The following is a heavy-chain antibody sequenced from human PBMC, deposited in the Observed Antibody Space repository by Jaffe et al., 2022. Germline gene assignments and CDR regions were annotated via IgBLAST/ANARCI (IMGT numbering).Heavy chain of an antibody. CDR2: IYYSGST. CDR3: ARVEEYSSRRDHWCFDL. Sequence: QVQLQESGPGLVKPSETLSLTCTVSGGSISSYYWSWIRQPPGKGLEWIGYIYYSGSTNYNPSLKSRVTISVDTSKNQFSLKLSSVTAADTAVYYCARVEEYSSRRDHWCFDLWGRGTLVTVSS. D-gene: IGHD6-6*01. V-gene: IGHV4-59*01. CDR1: GGSISSYY. J-gene: IGHJ2*01.